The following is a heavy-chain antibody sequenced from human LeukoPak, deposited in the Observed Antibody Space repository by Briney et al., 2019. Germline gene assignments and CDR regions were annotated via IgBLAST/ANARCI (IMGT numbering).Heavy chain of an antibody. CDR2: MNPNSGNT. J-gene: IGHJ4*02. Sequence: ASVKVSCKASGYTFTSYDINWVRQATGQGLEWMGWMNPNSGNTGYAQKFQGRVTMTRNTSISTAYMELSSLRSEDTAVYYCARGRRTRAAADDGGQGPLVTVS. CDR1: GYTFTSYD. CDR3: ARGRRTRAAADD. V-gene: IGHV1-8*02. D-gene: IGHD6-13*01.